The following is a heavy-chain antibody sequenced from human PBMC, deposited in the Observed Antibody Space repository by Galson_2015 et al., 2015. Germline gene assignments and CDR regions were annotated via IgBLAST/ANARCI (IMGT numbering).Heavy chain of an antibody. D-gene: IGHD5-18*01. CDR1: GFTFSSYG. CDR3: ARDWTGYSYGLFYGMDV. CDR2: IWYDGSNK. J-gene: IGHJ6*02. V-gene: IGHV3-33*01. Sequence: SLRLSCAASGFTFSSYGMHWVRQAPGKGLEWVAVIWYDGSNKYYADSVKGRFTISRDNSKNTLYLQMNSLRAEDTAVYYCARDWTGYSYGLFYGMDVWGQGTTVTVSS.